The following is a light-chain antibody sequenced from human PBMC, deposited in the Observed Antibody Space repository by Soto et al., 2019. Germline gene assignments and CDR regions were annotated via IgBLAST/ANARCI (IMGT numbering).Light chain of an antibody. CDR3: QQLRMYPST. CDR2: AAS. Sequence: DIQMTQSPSSLSASAVDRVTITCGASQDIAIYLAWYQQKPGEAPKLLIYAASTLYGGVPSRFSGSGSGTDFALTITSLQAEDFATYYCQQLRMYPSTFGGGTKVDIK. V-gene: IGKV1-9*01. J-gene: IGKJ4*01. CDR1: QDIAIY.